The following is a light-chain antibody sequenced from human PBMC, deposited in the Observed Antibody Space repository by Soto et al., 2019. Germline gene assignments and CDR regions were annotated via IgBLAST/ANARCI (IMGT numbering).Light chain of an antibody. Sequence: DIQITQSPSSLSSSVLERFTITCRASQSINWYLNWYQQKPGKAPNLLIYAASSLQSGVPSRFSGSGSGTDFTLTISSLQSEDFATYYCQQHYITPWTFGQGTKVDIK. CDR3: QQHYITPWT. CDR1: QSINWY. J-gene: IGKJ1*01. V-gene: IGKV1-39*01. CDR2: AAS.